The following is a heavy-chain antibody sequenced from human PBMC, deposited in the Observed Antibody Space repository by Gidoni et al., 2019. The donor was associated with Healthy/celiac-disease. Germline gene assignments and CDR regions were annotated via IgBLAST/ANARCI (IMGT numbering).Heavy chain of an antibody. CDR2: IKSKTDGGTT. CDR1: GFTFIIAW. Sequence: EVQLVESGGGLVKPGGSLRLSCAASGFTFIIAWMNWVRQVPGKGLGWVGRIKSKTDGGTTDYAAPVKGRLTISRDDSKNTLYLQMNSLKTEDTAVYYCTTDPYYYDSSGYYYWGQGTLVTVSS. V-gene: IGHV3-15*07. J-gene: IGHJ4*02. D-gene: IGHD3-22*01. CDR3: TTDPYYYDSSGYYY.